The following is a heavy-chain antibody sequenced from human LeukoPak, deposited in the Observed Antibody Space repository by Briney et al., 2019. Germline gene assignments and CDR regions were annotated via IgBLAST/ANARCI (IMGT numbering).Heavy chain of an antibody. CDR1: GFTFSSYG. CDR2: IWYDGSNK. V-gene: IGHV3-33*01. J-gene: IGHJ4*02. Sequence: GRSLRLSCAAPGFTFSSYGMHWVRQAPGKGLEWVAVIWYDGSNKYYADSVKGRFTISRDNSKNTLYLQMNSLRAEDTAVYYCARDRRGRVAAADYWGQGTLVTVSS. D-gene: IGHD6-13*01. CDR3: ARDRRGRVAAADY.